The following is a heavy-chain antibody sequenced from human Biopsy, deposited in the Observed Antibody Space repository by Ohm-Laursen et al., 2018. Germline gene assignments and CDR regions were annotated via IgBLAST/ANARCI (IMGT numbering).Heavy chain of an antibody. D-gene: IGHD2/OR15-2a*01. V-gene: IGHV4-59*01. CDR2: IYYSGST. J-gene: IGHJ6*02. CDR1: GGPISSDY. CDR3: ARATNSTGWPYYYFYGMDV. Sequence: SQTLSLTCTVSGGPISSDYWSWIRQTPGKGLEWIGYIYYSGSTNYSPSLKSRVTISVDTSKNQFSLRLNSVTAADTAVYYCARATNSTGWPYYYFYGMDVWGQGTTVTVSS.